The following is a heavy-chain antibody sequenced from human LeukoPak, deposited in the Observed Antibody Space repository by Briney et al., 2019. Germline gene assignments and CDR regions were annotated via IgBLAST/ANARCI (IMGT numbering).Heavy chain of an antibody. J-gene: IGHJ4*02. CDR3: ARFFTVGEIDY. CDR1: GGTFSSYA. D-gene: IGHD3-10*01. CDR2: IIPILGIA. Sequence: SVKVSCKASGGTFSSYAISWVRQAPGQGLEWMGRIIPILGIANYAQKFQGRVTITADKSTSTAYMELSSLRSEDTAVYYCARFFTVGEIDYWGQGPRVTVSS. V-gene: IGHV1-69*04.